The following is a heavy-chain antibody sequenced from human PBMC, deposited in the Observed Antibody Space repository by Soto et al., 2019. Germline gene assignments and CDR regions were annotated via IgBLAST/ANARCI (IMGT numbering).Heavy chain of an antibody. J-gene: IGHJ5*02. V-gene: IGHV6-1*01. Sequence: SQTLSLTCAISGDSVSSNTASGDCIRQSPSRGLEWLGRTYFRSKWYNDYAVSVKSRIIINPDTSNNQFSLQLNSVTPEDTAVYFCAKGDNLGPKTGYAFDPWGQGIMVTVS. D-gene: IGHD5-12*01. CDR3: AKGDNLGPKTGYAFDP. CDR2: TYFRSKWYN. CDR1: GDSVSSNTAS.